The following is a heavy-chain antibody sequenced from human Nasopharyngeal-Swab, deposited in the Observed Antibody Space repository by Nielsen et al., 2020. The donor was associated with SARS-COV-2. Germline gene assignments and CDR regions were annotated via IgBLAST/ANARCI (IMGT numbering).Heavy chain of an antibody. V-gene: IGHV1-2*06. D-gene: IGHD1-20*01. Sequence: ASVKVSCKASGYTFTGYYMHWVRQAPGQGLEWMGRINPNSGGTNYAQKFQGRVTMTRDTSISTAYMELSRLRSDDTAVYYCAKPWGSITGTPYGMDVWGQGTTGTVS. CDR1: GYTFTGYY. J-gene: IGHJ6*02. CDR2: INPNSGGT. CDR3: AKPWGSITGTPYGMDV.